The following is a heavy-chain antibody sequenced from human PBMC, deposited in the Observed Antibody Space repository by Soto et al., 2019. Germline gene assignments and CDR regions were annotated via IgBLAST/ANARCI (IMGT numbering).Heavy chain of an antibody. CDR3: ARDGTIAAADPSYYYYGMDV. V-gene: IGHV1-69*01. J-gene: IGHJ6*02. CDR2: IIPIFGTA. Sequence: VRQAPGQGLEWMGGIIPIFGTANYAQKFQGRVTITADESTSTAYMELSSLRSEDTAVYYCARDGTIAAADPSYYYYGMDVWGQGTTVTVSS. D-gene: IGHD6-13*01.